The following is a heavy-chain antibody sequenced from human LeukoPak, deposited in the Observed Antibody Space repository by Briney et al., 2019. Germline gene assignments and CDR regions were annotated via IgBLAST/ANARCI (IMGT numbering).Heavy chain of an antibody. CDR3: ARVGRAFTARSSFFDY. CDR2: INPNSGGT. V-gene: IGHV1-2*02. J-gene: IGHJ4*02. D-gene: IGHD6-6*01. CDR1: GYTFSGYY. Sequence: ASVKVSCKASGYTFSGYYMHWLRQAPGQGLEWMGWINPNSGGTNYAQKFQGRVTMTRDTSISTAYMELIRLRSADTAVYYCARVGRAFTARSSFFDYWGQGTLVTVSS.